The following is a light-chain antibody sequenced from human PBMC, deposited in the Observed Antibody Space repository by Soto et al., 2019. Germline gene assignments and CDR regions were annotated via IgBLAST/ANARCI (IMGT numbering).Light chain of an antibody. CDR3: QQYNNWPYT. CDR1: QHVSSN. J-gene: IGKJ2*01. CDR2: RAS. Sequence: EIVMTQSPATLSVSPGGSATLSCRASQHVSSNFAWYRQKPGPAPTLLIYRASTRATSIPARFSGSGAATEFTLTISRLQSEDFAVYYWQQYNNWPYTFGQGTKLEIK. V-gene: IGKV3-15*01.